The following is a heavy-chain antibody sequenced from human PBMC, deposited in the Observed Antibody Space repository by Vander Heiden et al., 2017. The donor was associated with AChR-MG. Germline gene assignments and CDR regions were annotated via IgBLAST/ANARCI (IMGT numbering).Heavy chain of an antibody. D-gene: IGHD3-22*01. Sequence: EVQLVPSGAEVKKPGDSLKISCKGSGYSFTSYWIGWVRQMPGKGLEWMGIIYPGDSDTRYSPSFQGQVTISADKSISTAYLQWSSLKASDTAMYYCARHRRPQSYYDSSGYVFDYWGQGTLVTVSS. CDR2: IYPGDSDT. CDR1: GYSFTSYW. V-gene: IGHV5-51*01. CDR3: ARHRRPQSYYDSSGYVFDY. J-gene: IGHJ4*02.